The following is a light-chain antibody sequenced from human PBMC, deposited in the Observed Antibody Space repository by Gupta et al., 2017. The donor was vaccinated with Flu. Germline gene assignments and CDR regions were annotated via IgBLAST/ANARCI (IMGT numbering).Light chain of an antibody. CDR1: QSISRY. V-gene: IGKV1-39*01. Sequence: MTHFPSSLSASVGDRVTIICRASQSISRYLNWYQQQPGKAPKLLIYSASTLQSGVPSRFSGSGSGTEFTLTISSLRPEDFATYYCQQSHSTPYTFGQGTKVEFK. J-gene: IGKJ2*01. CDR2: SAS. CDR3: QQSHSTPYT.